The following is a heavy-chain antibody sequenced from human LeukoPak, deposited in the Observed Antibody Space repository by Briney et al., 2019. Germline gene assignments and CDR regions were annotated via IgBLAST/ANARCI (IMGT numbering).Heavy chain of an antibody. CDR2: NSSSGRNI. CDR3: ASLFAVTSYWYFDL. V-gene: IGHV3-48*03. CDR1: GFTFSSYE. Sequence: GGSLRLSCAASGFTFSSYEMNWVRQAPGEGLEWISYNSSSGRNIYYTDSVKGRFTISRDNAKNSLYLQMNSLRAEDTAVYYCASLFAVTSYWYFDLWGRGALVTVSS. D-gene: IGHD4-17*01. J-gene: IGHJ2*01.